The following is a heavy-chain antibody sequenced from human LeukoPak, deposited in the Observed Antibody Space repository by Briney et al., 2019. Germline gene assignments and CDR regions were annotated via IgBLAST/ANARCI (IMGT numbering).Heavy chain of an antibody. D-gene: IGHD3-3*01. V-gene: IGHV1-69*05. CDR1: GGTFRSYA. J-gene: IGHJ3*01. CDR3: AGVWGGCFKDDAFDF. Sequence: ASVKVSCKASGGTFRSYAISWVRQAPGQGLEWTGRVIPFFGTSNYAEKFQGRVTITTDESTTTAYMELSSLRSEDTAAYYCAGVWGGCFKDDAFDFWGQGTMLTVSS. CDR2: VIPFFGTS.